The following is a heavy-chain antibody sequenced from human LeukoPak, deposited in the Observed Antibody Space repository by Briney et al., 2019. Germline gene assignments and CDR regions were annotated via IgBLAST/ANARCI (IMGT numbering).Heavy chain of an antibody. J-gene: IGHJ4*02. CDR1: GGSISSGSYY. Sequence: SQTLSLTCTVSGGSISSGSYYWSWIRQPAGKGLEWIGRIYTSGSTNYNPSLKSRVTISVDTSKNQFSLKLSSVTAADTAVYYCARSGSSSGTFDYWGQGTLVTVSS. V-gene: IGHV4-61*02. CDR2: IYTSGST. D-gene: IGHD6-6*01. CDR3: ARSGSSSGTFDY.